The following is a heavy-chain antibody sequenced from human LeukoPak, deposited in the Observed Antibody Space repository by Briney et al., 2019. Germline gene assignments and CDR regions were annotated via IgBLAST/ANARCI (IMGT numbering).Heavy chain of an antibody. J-gene: IGHJ4*02. CDR3: AKSSLFCSSVSCSYYFDS. D-gene: IGHD2-2*01. CDR2: FSYSGST. Sequence: SETLSLTCTVSGGSISSRPYYWGWIRQPPGKGLEWLGSFSYSGSTYYKPSLKSQVTISVDTSKSQFSLKLSSVTAADTAVYYCAKSSLFCSSVSCSYYFDSWGQGTLVTVSS. CDR1: GGSISSRPYY. V-gene: IGHV4-39*07.